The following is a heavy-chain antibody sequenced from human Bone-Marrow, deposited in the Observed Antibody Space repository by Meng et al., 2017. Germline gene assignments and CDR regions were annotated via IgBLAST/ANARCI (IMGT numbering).Heavy chain of an antibody. V-gene: IGHV1-3*01. Sequence: QVQLLESGAEVKKPGPSVKVSCKASGYTFPSYAMHWVRQAPGQRLEWMGWINAGNGNTKYSQKFQGRVTITRDTSASTAYMELSSLRSEDTAVYYCARDLDGDYGEYFQHWGQGTLVTVSS. CDR3: ARDLDGDYGEYFQH. CDR1: GYTFPSYA. J-gene: IGHJ1*01. CDR2: INAGNGNT. D-gene: IGHD4-17*01.